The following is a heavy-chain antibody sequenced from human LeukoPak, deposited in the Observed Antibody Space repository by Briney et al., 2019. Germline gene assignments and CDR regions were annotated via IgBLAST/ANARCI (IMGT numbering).Heavy chain of an antibody. Sequence: ASVKVSCKASGYTFTSYYMHWVRQAPGQGLEWMGIINPSGGSTSYAQKFQGRVTMTRDTSTSTVYMELSSLRSEDTAVYYCARDRKAYGDYPLYYFDYWGQGTLVTVSS. CDR2: INPSGGST. D-gene: IGHD4-17*01. CDR1: GYTFTSYY. V-gene: IGHV1-46*01. CDR3: ARDRKAYGDYPLYYFDY. J-gene: IGHJ4*02.